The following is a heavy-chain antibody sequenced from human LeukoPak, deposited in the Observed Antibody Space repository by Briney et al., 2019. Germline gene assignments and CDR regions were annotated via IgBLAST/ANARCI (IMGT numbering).Heavy chain of an antibody. V-gene: IGHV3-66*01. J-gene: IGHJ3*02. D-gene: IGHD2-2*01. CDR1: GFTVSSNY. Sequence: PGASLRLSCAASGFTVSSNYMSWVRQAPGKGLEWVSVIDSGGSTYYSECVVGSFTIARDNSKYMLYLQMNSLRAEDTAVYYCARVVGDGAFDIWGQGTMVTVSS. CDR2: IDSGGST. CDR3: ARVVGDGAFDI.